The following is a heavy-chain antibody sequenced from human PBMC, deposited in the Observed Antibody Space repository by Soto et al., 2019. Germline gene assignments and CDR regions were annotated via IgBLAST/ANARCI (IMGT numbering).Heavy chain of an antibody. CDR3: ARDYRLISASCTSHYNSMDV. J-gene: IGHJ6*03. CDR2: INPNSGGT. Sequence: ASVKVSCKASGYTFTGYYMHWVRQAPGQGLEWMGWINPNSGGTNYAQKFQGWVTMTRDTSISTAYMELSRLRSDDTAVYYCARDYRLISASCTSHYNSMDVSCKATTVTGSS. CDR1: GYTFTGYY. V-gene: IGHV1-2*04. D-gene: IGHD6-13*01.